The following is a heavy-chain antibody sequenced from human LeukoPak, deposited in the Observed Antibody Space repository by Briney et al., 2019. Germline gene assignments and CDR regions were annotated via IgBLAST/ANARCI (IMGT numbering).Heavy chain of an antibody. CDR2: ISSSCSTI. CDR3: ARDQYGSGDGYYMDV. J-gene: IGHJ6*03. CDR1: GFTFSRHN. V-gene: IGHV3-48*04. Sequence: GGSLRLSCAASGFTFSRHNMNWVRQAPGKGLEWVSYISSSCSTIYYADSVKGRFTVSRDNAKNSLFLQMNSLRAEDTAVYYCARDQYGSGDGYYMDVWGKGTTVTISS. D-gene: IGHD3-10*01.